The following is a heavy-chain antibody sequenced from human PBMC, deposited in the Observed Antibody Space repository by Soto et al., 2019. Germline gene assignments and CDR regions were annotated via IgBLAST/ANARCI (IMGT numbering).Heavy chain of an antibody. CDR1: GFTFSDSA. V-gene: IGHV3-73*01. D-gene: IGHD6-6*01. J-gene: IGHJ3*02. CDR3: ASYISLSNPAVDI. Sequence: GESLKISCGASGFTFSDSAVHWVRQASGKGLEWVGRVRSKTTNFATTYAASVNGRFTISRDDSKNTAYLQMNSLKIEDTAVYYCASYISLSNPAVDIWDQGTMVTVSS. CDR2: VRSKTTNFAT.